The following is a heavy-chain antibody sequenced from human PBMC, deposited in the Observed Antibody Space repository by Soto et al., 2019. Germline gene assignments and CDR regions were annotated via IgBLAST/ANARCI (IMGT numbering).Heavy chain of an antibody. D-gene: IGHD2-2*01. V-gene: IGHV3-74*03. Sequence: EVQLVESGGDLVQPGGSLRLSCAASGFTFSGHWMHWVRQVPGKGLEWVSRINTDGATSTYADSVKGRFTISRDNAKNTPYLQMSALRAEDTALYYCAREAGYCSRTSCYRRAFDTWGQGTTVTVSS. CDR1: GFTFSGHW. CDR3: AREAGYCSRTSCYRRAFDT. CDR2: INTDGATS. J-gene: IGHJ3*02.